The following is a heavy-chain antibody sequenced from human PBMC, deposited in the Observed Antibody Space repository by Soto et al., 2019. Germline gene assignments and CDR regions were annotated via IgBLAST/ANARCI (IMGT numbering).Heavy chain of an antibody. CDR3: ARDVLGRGEGFDP. CDR2: IYYSGST. D-gene: IGHD1-26*01. Sequence: SETLSLTCTVSGGSISSYYWSWIRQPPGKGLEWIGYIYYSGSTNYNPSLKSRVTISVDTSKNQFSLKLSSVTAADTAVYYCARDVLGRGEGFDPWGQGTLVTVSS. CDR1: GGSISSYY. J-gene: IGHJ5*02. V-gene: IGHV4-59*01.